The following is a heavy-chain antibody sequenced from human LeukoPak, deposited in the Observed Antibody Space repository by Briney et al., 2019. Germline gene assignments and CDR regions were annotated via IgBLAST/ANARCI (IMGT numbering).Heavy chain of an antibody. CDR1: GFNFSDYN. D-gene: IGHD6-13*01. Sequence: PGGSLRLSRAASGFNFSDYNMNWVRQAPGKGLEWVSVISSSSKYIYYADSVKGRFTISRDNAKNSLYLQMNSLRAEDTAVYYCARVSTAVSLAIDSWGQGTLVTVST. J-gene: IGHJ4*02. V-gene: IGHV3-21*06. CDR2: ISSSSKYI. CDR3: ARVSTAVSLAIDS.